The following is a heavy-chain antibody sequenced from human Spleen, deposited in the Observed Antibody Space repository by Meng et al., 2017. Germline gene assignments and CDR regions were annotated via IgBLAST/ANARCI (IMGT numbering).Heavy chain of an antibody. CDR1: GFTFDDYA. V-gene: IGHV3-43D*04. J-gene: IGHJ4*02. Sequence: GESLKISCAASGFTFDDYAMHWVRQAPGKGLEWVSLISWDGGSTYYADSVKDRFTISRDNAKNSLYLQMNSLRAEDTAVYYCARDDYGDYLFDYWGQGTLVTVSS. CDR3: ARDDYGDYLFDY. CDR2: ISWDGGST. D-gene: IGHD4-17*01.